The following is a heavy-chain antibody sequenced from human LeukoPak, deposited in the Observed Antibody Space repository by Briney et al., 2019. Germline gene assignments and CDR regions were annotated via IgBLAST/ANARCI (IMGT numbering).Heavy chain of an antibody. CDR2: IYHSGST. Sequence: SGTLSLTCAVSGGSISSSNWWSWVRQPPGKGLEWIGEIYHSGSTNYNPSLKSRVTISVDKSKNQFSLKLSSVTAADTAVHYCASMPDTAMAAGAFDIWGQGTMVTVSS. CDR1: GGSISSSNW. D-gene: IGHD5-18*01. CDR3: ASMPDTAMAAGAFDI. V-gene: IGHV4-4*02. J-gene: IGHJ3*02.